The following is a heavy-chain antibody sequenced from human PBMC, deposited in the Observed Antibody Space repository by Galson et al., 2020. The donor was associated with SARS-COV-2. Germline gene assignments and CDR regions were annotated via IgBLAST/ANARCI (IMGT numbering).Heavy chain of an antibody. CDR2: ISSTTTNT. Sequence: GESLKISCGTSGFTFSTSAMSWVRQAPGKGLEWVSSISSTTTNTYYGDSVRGRFTVSRDNSKSTLYLQMNSLRAEDTAVYYCVKLTGTPTGHNWFDPWGQGTLVTVSS. CDR1: GFTFSTSA. J-gene: IGHJ5*02. CDR3: VKLTGTPTGHNWFDP. D-gene: IGHD1-1*01. V-gene: IGHV3-23*01.